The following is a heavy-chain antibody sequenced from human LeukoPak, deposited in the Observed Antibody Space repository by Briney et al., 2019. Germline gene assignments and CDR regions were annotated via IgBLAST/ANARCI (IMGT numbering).Heavy chain of an antibody. J-gene: IGHJ4*02. CDR1: GGSISSGSYY. CDR2: IYTSGST. Sequence: SETLSLTCTVSGGSISSGSYYGSWIRQPAGKRLEWIGRIYTSGSTNHNPSLKSRVTISVDTSKNQFSLKLSSVTAADTAVYYCARGYSSGCYIYWGQGTLVTASS. V-gene: IGHV4-61*02. CDR3: ARGYSSGCYIY. D-gene: IGHD6-19*01.